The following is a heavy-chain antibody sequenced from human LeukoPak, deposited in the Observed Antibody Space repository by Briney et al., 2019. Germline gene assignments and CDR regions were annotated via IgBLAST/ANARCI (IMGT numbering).Heavy chain of an antibody. D-gene: IGHD3-16*01. CDR3: ASTLITFGGLMTFYFDS. CDR2: IYSSGST. J-gene: IGHJ4*02. V-gene: IGHV4-59*01. Sequence: SETLSPTCTISGASISDYCWSWIRQSPGKGLEWIGYIYSSGSTNYNPSLNSRVTISVDTSKKHFSLKLTSVTAADTAVYYCASTLITFGGLMTFYFDSWGQGTLVTVSS. CDR1: GASISDYC.